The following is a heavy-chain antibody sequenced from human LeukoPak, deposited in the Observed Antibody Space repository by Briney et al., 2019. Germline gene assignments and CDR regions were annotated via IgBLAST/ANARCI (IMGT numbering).Heavy chain of an antibody. D-gene: IGHD2-15*01. V-gene: IGHV4-34*01. J-gene: IGHJ4*02. Sequence: SETLSLTCAVYGGSFSGYYWSWIRQPPGKGLEWIGEINHSGSTNYNPSLKSRVTISVDTSKNQFSLNLSSVTAADTAVYYCARDSVAATPFDYWGQGTLVTVSS. CDR2: INHSGST. CDR1: GGSFSGYY. CDR3: ARDSVAATPFDY.